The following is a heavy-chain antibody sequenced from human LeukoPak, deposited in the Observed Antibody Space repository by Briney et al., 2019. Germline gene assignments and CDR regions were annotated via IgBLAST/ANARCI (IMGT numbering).Heavy chain of an antibody. D-gene: IGHD6-6*01. CDR3: GRLHEGSSSSY. CDR2: INPNSGGT. J-gene: IGHJ4*02. CDR1: GYTFTGYY. V-gene: IGHV1-2*02. Sequence: DSVKVSCKASGYTFTGYYMHWVRQAPGQGLELMGWINPNSGGTNYAQKFQGRVTMASDTSISTAYMGLSRLRSDDTAVYYCGRLHEGSSSSYWGQGTLVTVSS.